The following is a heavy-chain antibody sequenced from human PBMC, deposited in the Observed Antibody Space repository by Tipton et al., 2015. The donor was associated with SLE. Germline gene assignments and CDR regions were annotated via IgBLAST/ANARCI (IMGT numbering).Heavy chain of an antibody. Sequence: SLRLSCAASGVTFSSYAMSWVRQAPGKGLEWVSAISGSGGSTYYADSVKGRFTISRDNSKNTLYLQMNSLRAEDTAVYYCAKDRLGGYDSGLFGYWGQGTLVTVSS. V-gene: IGHV3-23*01. D-gene: IGHD5-12*01. CDR1: GVTFSSYA. CDR2: ISGSGGST. CDR3: AKDRLGGYDSGLFGY. J-gene: IGHJ4*02.